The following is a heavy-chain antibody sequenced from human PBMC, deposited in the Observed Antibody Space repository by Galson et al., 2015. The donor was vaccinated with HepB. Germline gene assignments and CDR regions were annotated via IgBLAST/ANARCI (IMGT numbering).Heavy chain of an antibody. CDR1: GYSFDSFSHFW. CDR3: ARRAHSGSYSYFDY. CDR2: IFPGDSDT. Sequence: QSGAEVKKPGESLMISCQGSGYSFDSFSHFWIAWVRQMPRKGLEWMGTIFPGDSDTTYSPSFQGQVTFSVDKSINTVYLQWSSPKASDTAVYYCARRAHSGSYSYFDYWGQGTLVTVSS. V-gene: IGHV5-51*03. J-gene: IGHJ4*02. D-gene: IGHD1-26*01.